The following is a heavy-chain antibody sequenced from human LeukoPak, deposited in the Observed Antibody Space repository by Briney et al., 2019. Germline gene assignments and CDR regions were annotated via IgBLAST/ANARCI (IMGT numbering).Heavy chain of an antibody. CDR3: ARGRRNYDFWSGHGRWFDP. J-gene: IGHJ5*02. D-gene: IGHD3-3*01. CDR2: INHSGST. Sequence: SETLSLTCAAYGGSFSGYYWSWIRQPPGKGLEWIGEINHSGSTNYNPSLKSRVTISVDTSKNQFSLKLSSVTAADTAVYYCARGRRNYDFWSGHGRWFDPWGQGTLVTVSS. CDR1: GGSFSGYY. V-gene: IGHV4-34*01.